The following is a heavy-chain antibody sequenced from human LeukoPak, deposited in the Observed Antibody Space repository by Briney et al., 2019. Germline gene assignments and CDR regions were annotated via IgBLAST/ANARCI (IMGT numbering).Heavy chain of an antibody. Sequence: PSETLSLTCAVSGGSISSGGYSWSWIRQPPGKGLEWIGYIYYSGSTNYNPSLKSRVTISVDTSKNQFSLKLSSVTAADTAVYYCARDQVGAIGLDYWGQGTLVTVSS. V-gene: IGHV4-61*08. J-gene: IGHJ4*02. CDR1: GGSISSGGYS. D-gene: IGHD1-26*01. CDR3: ARDQVGAIGLDY. CDR2: IYYSGST.